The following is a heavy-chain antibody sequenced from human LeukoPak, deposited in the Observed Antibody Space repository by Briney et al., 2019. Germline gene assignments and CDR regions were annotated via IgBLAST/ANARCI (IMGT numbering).Heavy chain of an antibody. V-gene: IGHV1-69*01. J-gene: IGHJ5*02. Sequence: SVKVSCKASGCTFSSYAISWVRQAPGQGLEWMGWIVPIFGTANYAQKFQGRVTMTADESTSTAYMELSSLRSEDTAVYYCASAPYDSHGYLSTCGSYFPSWFDPWGQGSLVTVSS. CDR1: GCTFSSYA. D-gene: IGHD3-22*01. CDR3: ASAPYDSHGYLSTCGSYFPSWFDP. CDR2: IVPIFGTA.